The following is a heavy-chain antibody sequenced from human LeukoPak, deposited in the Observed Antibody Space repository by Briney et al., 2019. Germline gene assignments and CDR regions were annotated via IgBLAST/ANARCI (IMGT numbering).Heavy chain of an antibody. CDR2: IYYSGST. J-gene: IGHJ6*03. CDR1: GGSISSYY. Sequence: SETLSLTCTVSGGSISSYYWSWIRQPPGKGLEWIGYIYYSGSTNYNPSLKSRVTISVDTSKNQFSLKLSSVTAADTAVYYCARSLFRFLEWSYRSYYYYYMDVWGKGTTVTVSS. CDR3: ARSLFRFLEWSYRSYYYYYMDV. V-gene: IGHV4-59*01. D-gene: IGHD3-3*01.